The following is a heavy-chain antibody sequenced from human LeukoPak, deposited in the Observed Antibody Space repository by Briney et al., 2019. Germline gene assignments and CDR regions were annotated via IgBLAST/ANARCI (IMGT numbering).Heavy chain of an antibody. CDR3: ARAVQASVQPRFDP. D-gene: IGHD1-1*01. J-gene: IGHJ5*02. V-gene: IGHV4-34*01. Sequence: PSEALSLTCAVYGGSFSGYYWSWIRQPPGKGLEWIGEINHSGSANYNPSLKSRVTISVDTSKNQFSLKLSSVTAADTAVYYCARAVQASVQPRFDPWGQGTLVTVSS. CDR1: GGSFSGYY. CDR2: INHSGSA.